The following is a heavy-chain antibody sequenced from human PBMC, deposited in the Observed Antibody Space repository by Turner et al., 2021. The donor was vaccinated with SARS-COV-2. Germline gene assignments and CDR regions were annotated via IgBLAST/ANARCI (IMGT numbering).Heavy chain of an antibody. V-gene: IGHV1-2*04. CDR3: AGEDRGYSYGYGRFDP. J-gene: IGHJ5*02. CDR1: GYTFTGYY. D-gene: IGHD5-18*01. CDR2: INPNNGST. Sequence: QVQLVQSGAEVKKPGAPVKVSCKASGYTFTGYYMHWVRQAPGQGLEWMGWINPNNGSTNYAQKFQGWVTMTRDTSISTAYMELSRLRSDDTAVYYCAGEDRGYSYGYGRFDPWGQGTLVTVSS.